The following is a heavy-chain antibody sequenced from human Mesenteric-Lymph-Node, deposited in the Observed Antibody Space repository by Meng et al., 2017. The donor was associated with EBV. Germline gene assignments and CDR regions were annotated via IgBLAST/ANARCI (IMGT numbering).Heavy chain of an antibody. J-gene: IGHJ4*02. Sequence: QVQLQQWGEGLLKPSETLSLTCDGYGGSFSGYYWSWIRQPPGKGLEWIGEINHSGSTNYNPSLTSRVAISVDTSKNHFSLKLTSVTAADTAVYYCARAFCGGDCSHFDYWGQGTLVTVSS. V-gene: IGHV4-34*01. D-gene: IGHD2-21*01. CDR2: INHSGST. CDR1: GGSFSGYY. CDR3: ARAFCGGDCSHFDY.